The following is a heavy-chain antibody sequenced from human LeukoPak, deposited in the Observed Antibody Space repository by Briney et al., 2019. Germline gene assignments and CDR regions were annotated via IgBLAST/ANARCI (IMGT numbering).Heavy chain of an antibody. J-gene: IGHJ4*02. CDR2: LSASGGLT. V-gene: IGHV3-23*01. CDR1: GFTFSSYA. CDR3: ATLPHPNYDILTGYYRAYYFDY. Sequence: PGGSLRLSCAASGFTFSSYAMSWVRQAPGKGLDWVSGLSASGGLTYYADSVKGRFTISRDNAKSSLYLQMNSLRAEDTAVYYCATLPHPNYDILTGYYRAYYFDYWGQGTLVTVSS. D-gene: IGHD3-9*01.